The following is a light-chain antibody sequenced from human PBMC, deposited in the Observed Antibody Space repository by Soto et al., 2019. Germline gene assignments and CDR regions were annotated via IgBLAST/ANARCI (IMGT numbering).Light chain of an antibody. Sequence: EIVLRQSPGTLSLSPGERATLSCRASQSVSSSYLVWYQQRPGQPPRLLIYGTSNRAAGIPDRFTGTGSGTDFTLTIYRLEPEDSAVYYCQQYGSSALTFGGGTNVDNK. J-gene: IGKJ4*01. CDR3: QQYGSSALT. CDR2: GTS. V-gene: IGKV3-20*01. CDR1: QSVSSSY.